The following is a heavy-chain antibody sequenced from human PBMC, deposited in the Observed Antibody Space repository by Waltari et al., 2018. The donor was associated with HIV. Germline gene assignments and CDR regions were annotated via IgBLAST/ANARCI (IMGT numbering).Heavy chain of an antibody. CDR3: VRAAIYSRGCFDY. Sequence: QVQLVQSGAEVKKPGASVKVSCKASGYTFTSYDINWVRQAPGQGLEWMGWMNPKSGDTGYAQKFQGRITMTSNTSISTVYMELSSLTSEGTAVYYCVRAAIYSRGCFDYWGQGTLGTVSS. CDR1: GYTFTSYD. V-gene: IGHV1-8*01. J-gene: IGHJ4*02. CDR2: MNPKSGDT. D-gene: IGHD6-19*01.